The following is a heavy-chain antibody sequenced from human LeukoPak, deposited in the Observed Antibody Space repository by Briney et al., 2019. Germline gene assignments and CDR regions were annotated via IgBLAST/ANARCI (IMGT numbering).Heavy chain of an antibody. D-gene: IGHD2-15*01. Sequence: GGSLRLSCAASGFTFSNYGMHWVRQAPGKGLEWVSAISSSGGSAYYADSVKGRFTISRDNSKNTLYLQMNSLRAEDTAVYYCAKDDCSGGSCYSGHDHWGQGTLVTVSS. V-gene: IGHV3-23*01. CDR2: ISSSGGSA. CDR3: AKDDCSGGSCYSGHDH. CDR1: GFTFSNYG. J-gene: IGHJ4*02.